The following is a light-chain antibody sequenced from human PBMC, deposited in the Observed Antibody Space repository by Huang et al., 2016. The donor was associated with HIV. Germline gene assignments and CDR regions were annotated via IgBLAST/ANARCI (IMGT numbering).Light chain of an antibody. CDR2: EVS. V-gene: IGKV2-29*02. CDR1: QSLLHSDGKTY. CDR3: MQGIHSWT. J-gene: IGKJ1*01. Sequence: DIVMTQTPLSLSVTPGQPASISCKSSQSLLHSDGKTYLYWYLQKPGQSPQLLIYEVSIRFSGVPDRVSGSGAGTDFTLKISRVEAEDVGVYYCMQGIHSWTFGQGTKVEIK.